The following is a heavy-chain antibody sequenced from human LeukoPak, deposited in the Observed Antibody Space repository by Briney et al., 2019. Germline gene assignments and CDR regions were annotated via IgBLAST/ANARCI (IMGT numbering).Heavy chain of an antibody. CDR2: ISGGGGST. D-gene: IGHD1-14*01. CDR3: AKGSGINHYHWIDP. CDR1: GFTFSSYA. Sequence: GGSLRLSCAASGFTFSSYAMNWVRQAPGKGLEWVSGISGGGGSTYYADSVKGRVTISKDNSKNTLYLQMDSLRAEDTALYYCAKGSGINHYHWIDPWGQGTLVTVSS. V-gene: IGHV3-23*01. J-gene: IGHJ5*02.